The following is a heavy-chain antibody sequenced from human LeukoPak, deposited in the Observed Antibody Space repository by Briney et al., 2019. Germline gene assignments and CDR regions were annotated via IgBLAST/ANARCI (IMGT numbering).Heavy chain of an antibody. CDR1: GFTFSSYS. V-gene: IGHV3-21*01. Sequence: GGSLRLSCAAAGFTFSSYSMNWVRQAPGKGLEWVSSISSSSSYIYYADSVKGRFTISRDNAKNSLYLQMNSLRAEDTAVYYCARGGTMIVVVYFDYWGQGTLVTVSS. CDR2: ISSSSSYI. CDR3: ARGGTMIVVVYFDY. D-gene: IGHD3-22*01. J-gene: IGHJ4*02.